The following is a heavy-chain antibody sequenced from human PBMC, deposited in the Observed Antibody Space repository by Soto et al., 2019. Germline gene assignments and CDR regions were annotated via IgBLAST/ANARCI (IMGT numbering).Heavy chain of an antibody. CDR3: ARAKGSGYHHWFDP. CDR1: GYTFTSYG. D-gene: IGHD3-22*01. V-gene: IGHV1-18*01. J-gene: IGHJ5*02. CDR2: ISAYNGNT. Sequence: APVKVACKASGYTFTSYGISWVRQAPGQGLEWMGWISAYNGNTNYAQKLQGRVTMTTDTSTSTAYMELRSLRSDDTAVYYCARAKGSGYHHWFDPWGKGTLVTVCS.